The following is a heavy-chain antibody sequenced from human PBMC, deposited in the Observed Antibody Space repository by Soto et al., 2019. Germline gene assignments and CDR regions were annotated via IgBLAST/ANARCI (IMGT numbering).Heavy chain of an antibody. CDR3: ASLLGGYSYGPRYYYYGMDV. Sequence: EVQLVESGGGLVQPGGSLRLSCAASGFTFSSYSMNWVRQAPGKGLEWVSYISSSSSTIYYADSVKGRFTISRDNAKNSLYLQMYSLRDEDTAVYYCASLLGGYSYGPRYYYYGMDVWGQGTTVTVSS. D-gene: IGHD5-18*01. CDR1: GFTFSSYS. CDR2: ISSSSSTI. V-gene: IGHV3-48*02. J-gene: IGHJ6*02.